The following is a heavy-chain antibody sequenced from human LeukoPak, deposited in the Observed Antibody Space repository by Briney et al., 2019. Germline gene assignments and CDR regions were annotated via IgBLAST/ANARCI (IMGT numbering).Heavy chain of an antibody. V-gene: IGHV3-53*01. CDR3: ARNILFAFDI. CDR1: GLTVSSSY. CDR2: IYNDGST. D-gene: IGHD2/OR15-2a*01. Sequence: GGSLRLSCATSGLTVSSSYMSWVRQAPGKGLEWVSIIYNDGSTYYADSMKGRFTISRDNSKNTLYLQVNSLRAEDTAMYYCARNILFAFDIWGQGTMVTVSS. J-gene: IGHJ3*02.